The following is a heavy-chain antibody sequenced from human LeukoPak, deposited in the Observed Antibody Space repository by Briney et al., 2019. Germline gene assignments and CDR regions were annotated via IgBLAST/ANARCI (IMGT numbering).Heavy chain of an antibody. J-gene: IGHJ4*02. CDR1: GFTFSSYS. V-gene: IGHV3-21*01. CDR3: ARDRLYYYGSGSYSSF. CDR2: ISNSSSYI. D-gene: IGHD3-10*01. Sequence: GGSLRLSCAASGFTFSSYSMNWVRQAPGKGLEWGSSISNSSSYIYYADSVKGRFTISRDNAKNSLYLQVNSLRAEDTAVYYCARDRLYYYGSGSYSSFWGQGTLVTVSS.